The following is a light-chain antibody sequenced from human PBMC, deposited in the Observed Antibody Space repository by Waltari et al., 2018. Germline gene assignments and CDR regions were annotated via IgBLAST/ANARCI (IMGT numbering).Light chain of an antibody. Sequence: DIQVTQSPSVLSASLGDSVTITCRARQNIHIWLAWYQHKPGAGPRLLIYKASSLERGVSSRFSGSGAGTNFTLTITSLQPEDSATYYCQEYDTFLGTFGQGTKL. CDR2: KAS. CDR3: QEYDTFLGT. J-gene: IGKJ1*01. CDR1: QNIHIW. V-gene: IGKV1-5*03.